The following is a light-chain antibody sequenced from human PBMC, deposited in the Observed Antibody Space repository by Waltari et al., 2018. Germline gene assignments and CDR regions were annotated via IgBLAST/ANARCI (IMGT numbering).Light chain of an antibody. CDR2: DTS. Sequence: IVLTQSPATLSLFPVERATLSCRASQSVRSYLAWYQQKPGQAPRLLIYDTSYRATGVPVRFSGSGSGTDYTLTISSLEPEDFAVYYCQHRSVWPLTFGGGTKVEMK. CDR1: QSVRSY. CDR3: QHRSVWPLT. V-gene: IGKV3-11*01. J-gene: IGKJ4*01.